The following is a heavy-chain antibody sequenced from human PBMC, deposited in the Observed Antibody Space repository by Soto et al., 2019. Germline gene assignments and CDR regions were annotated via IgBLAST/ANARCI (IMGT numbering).Heavy chain of an antibody. CDR3: AKRPTTAAPRSMWTSTSYDMDV. Sequence: EVQLLESGGGLVQPGGSLRLSCAASGFTFSSYAMSWVRQAPGKGLEWVSAISGSGGSTYYADSVKGRFTISRDNSKNTLYLQMNSLRPEDTDVYYCAKRPTTAAPRSMWTSTSYDMDVWGKGTTVTVSS. CDR1: GFTFSSYA. V-gene: IGHV3-23*01. D-gene: IGHD2-15*01. CDR2: ISGSGGST. J-gene: IGHJ6*03.